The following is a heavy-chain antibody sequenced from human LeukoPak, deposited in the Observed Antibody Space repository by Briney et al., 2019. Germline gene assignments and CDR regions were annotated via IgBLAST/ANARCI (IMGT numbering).Heavy chain of an antibody. D-gene: IGHD3-10*01. CDR1: GFTFSRNG. V-gene: IGHV3-23*01. CDR2: ISGSGGST. CDR3: AKDRRAESYDY. Sequence: GGSLRLSCAASGFTFSRNGMTWVRQAPGKGLEWVSAISGSGGSTYYADSVKGRFTISRDNSKSTLYLQMNSLRGEDTAVYYCAKDRRAESYDYWGQGTLVTVSS. J-gene: IGHJ4*02.